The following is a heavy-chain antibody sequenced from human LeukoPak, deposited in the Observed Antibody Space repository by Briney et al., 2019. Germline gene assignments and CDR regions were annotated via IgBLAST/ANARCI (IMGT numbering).Heavy chain of an antibody. CDR1: GFTFTRYA. D-gene: IGHD2-21*02. J-gene: IGHJ5*02. CDR3: ASSRCGGDCYSGWFDP. V-gene: IGHV3-23*01. Sequence: GVSLRLSCAASGFTFTRYAMSWVRQAPGKGLEWVSDISGRGDSTYFADSVKGRFTISRDNAKNSLYLQMNSLRAEDTAVYYCASSRCGGDCYSGWFDPWGQGTLVTVSS. CDR2: ISGRGDST.